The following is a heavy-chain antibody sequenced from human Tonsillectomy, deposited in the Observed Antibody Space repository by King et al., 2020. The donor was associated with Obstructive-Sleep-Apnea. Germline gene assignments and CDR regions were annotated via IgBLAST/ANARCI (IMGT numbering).Heavy chain of an antibody. V-gene: IGHV3-30*04. CDR2: ISYDGSNK. CDR3: ARGLVDDSSGYYSVYFDY. D-gene: IGHD3-22*01. J-gene: IGHJ4*02. CDR1: GFTFSSYA. Sequence: QVQLVESGGGVVQPGRSLRLSCAASGFTFSSYAMYWVRQAPGKGLEWVAVISYDGSNKYYADSVKGRFTISRDSSKNTLYLQMNSLRAEDTAVFYCARGLVDDSSGYYSVYFDYWGPGTLVTVSS.